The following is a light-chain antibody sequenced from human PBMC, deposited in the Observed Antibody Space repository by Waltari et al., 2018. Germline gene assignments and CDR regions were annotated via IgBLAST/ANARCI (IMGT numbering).Light chain of an antibody. CDR2: NND. CDR1: NSNIERNT. V-gene: IGLV1-44*01. Sequence: QSVVTQPPAASGTPGQRVAISCSGSNSNIERNTVHGYPHVPGTAPKLLIHNNDQRPSGVPDRFSCSKSDFSASLAISGLHAEDEGDYYCVSWDDSLNGEIFGGGTRLTVL. J-gene: IGLJ2*01. CDR3: VSWDDSLNGEI.